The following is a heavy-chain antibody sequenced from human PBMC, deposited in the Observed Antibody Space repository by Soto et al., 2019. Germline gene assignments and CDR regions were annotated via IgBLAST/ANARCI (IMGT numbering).Heavy chain of an antibody. V-gene: IGHV3-33*01. CDR1: GFTFSSYG. CDR2: IWYDGSNK. J-gene: IGHJ4*02. Sequence: PGGSLRLSCAASGFTFSSYGMHWVRQAPGKGLEWVAVIWYDGSNKYYADSVKGRFTISRDNSKNTLYLQMNSLRAEDTAVYYCARTRRGAFGVVRNYFDYWGKGTLVTVSS. D-gene: IGHD3-3*01. CDR3: ARTRRGAFGVVRNYFDY.